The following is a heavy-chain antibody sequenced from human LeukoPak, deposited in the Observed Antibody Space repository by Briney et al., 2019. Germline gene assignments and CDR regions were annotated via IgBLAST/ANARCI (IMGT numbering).Heavy chain of an antibody. CDR2: MSYDGKNE. V-gene: IGHV3-30*04. Sequence: PGGSLRLSCAASGFTFSTYAMHWVRQAPGKGLEWVAVMSYDGKNEYYADPVKGRFTISRDNSKNTLFLQMTSLRAEDTAVYYCARDTSMVRGATLRYWGQGILLTVSS. D-gene: IGHD3-10*01. CDR1: GFTFSTYA. J-gene: IGHJ4*02. CDR3: ARDTSMVRGATLRY.